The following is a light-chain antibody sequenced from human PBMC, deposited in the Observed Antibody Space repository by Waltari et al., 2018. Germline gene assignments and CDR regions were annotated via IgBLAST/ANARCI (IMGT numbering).Light chain of an antibody. Sequence: QSAPTQPASVSGSPGQSITLSCTETSSDVGISDVVSWHQKHPGKAPKLIIYEGSKRPSWVSNRCSASRSGNTASLTISGLQPEDEADYYCFSYAGGSTSVVCGGGTKLTVL. CDR3: FSYAGGSTSVV. CDR1: SSDVGISDV. J-gene: IGLJ2*01. CDR2: EGS. V-gene: IGLV2-23*01.